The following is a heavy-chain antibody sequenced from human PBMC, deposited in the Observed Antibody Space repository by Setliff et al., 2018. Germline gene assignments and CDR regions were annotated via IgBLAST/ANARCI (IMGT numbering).Heavy chain of an antibody. J-gene: IGHJ5*02. V-gene: IGHV1-69-2*01. CDR2: VDPDDGET. CDR3: APGFFYGSQRSA. Sequence: ASVKVSCKVSGYTFTNYFIYWVRQAPGKGLEWMGFVDPDDGETVYAEEFQGRVAMTADTSTDMAYLQLSGLRSEDTAVYYCAPGFFYGSQRSAWGQGTLVTVSS. CDR1: GYTFTNYF. D-gene: IGHD3-10*01.